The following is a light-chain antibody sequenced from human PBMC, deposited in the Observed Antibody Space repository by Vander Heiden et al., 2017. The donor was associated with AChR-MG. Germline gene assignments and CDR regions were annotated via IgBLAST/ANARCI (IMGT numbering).Light chain of an antibody. V-gene: IGKV3-11*01. CDR2: DAS. Sequence: EIVLTQSPATLSLSPGESATLSCRASQRVSGSLSWYQQKPGQAPRLLIYDASSRATGIPVRFTGGGSGTDFTLSISSLEPEDFAVYFCQQGSNWPPVFTFGPGTKVDIK. CDR1: QRVSGS. CDR3: QQGSNWPPVFT. J-gene: IGKJ3*01.